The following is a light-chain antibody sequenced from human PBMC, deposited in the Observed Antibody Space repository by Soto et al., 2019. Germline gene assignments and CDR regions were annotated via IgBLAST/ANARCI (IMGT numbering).Light chain of an antibody. CDR3: QAWDSSTHYV. CDR1: KLGDKY. J-gene: IGLJ1*01. Sequence: SYELTQPPSVSVSPGQTASITCSGDKLGDKYACWYQQKPGQSPVLVIYQDSKRPSGIPERFSGSNSGNTATLTISGTQAXXXXXXXCQAWDSSTHYVFGTGTKVTV. V-gene: IGLV3-1*01. CDR2: QDS.